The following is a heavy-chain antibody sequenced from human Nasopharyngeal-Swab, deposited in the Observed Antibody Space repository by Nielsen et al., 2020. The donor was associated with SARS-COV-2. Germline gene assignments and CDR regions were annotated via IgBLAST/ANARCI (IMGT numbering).Heavy chain of an antibody. V-gene: IGHV3-13*04. CDR3: ARARPDIVVVPAALLFDP. D-gene: IGHD2-2*01. J-gene: IGHJ5*02. Sequence: GESLKISFAASGFTFSSYDMHGVRQATGQGLEWVSAIGTAGDTYYPGSVKGRFTISRENAKNSLYLQMNSLRAGDTAVYYCARARPDIVVVPAALLFDPWGQGTLVTVSS. CDR2: IGTAGDT. CDR1: GFTFSSYD.